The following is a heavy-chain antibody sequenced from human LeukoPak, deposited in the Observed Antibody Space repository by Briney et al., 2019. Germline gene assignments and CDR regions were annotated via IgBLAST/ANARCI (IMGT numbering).Heavy chain of an antibody. Sequence: PGGSLRLSCAASGFTFSSYAMHWVRQAPGKGLEWVAVISYDGSNKYYADSVKGRFTISRDNSKNTLYLQMNSLRAEDTAVYYCAGEVGARGAFDIWGQGTMVTVSS. CDR3: AGEVGARGAFDI. J-gene: IGHJ3*02. V-gene: IGHV3-30*04. CDR2: ISYDGSNK. D-gene: IGHD1-26*01. CDR1: GFTFSSYA.